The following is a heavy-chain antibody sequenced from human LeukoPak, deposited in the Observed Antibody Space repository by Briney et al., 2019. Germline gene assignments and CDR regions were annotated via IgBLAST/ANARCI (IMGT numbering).Heavy chain of an antibody. D-gene: IGHD5-18*01. V-gene: IGHV1-18*01. CDR1: GYIFTSYG. CDR2: ISPFNGNT. CDR3: ARDRVGGYTYGGNWFDP. J-gene: IGHJ5*02. Sequence: GASVKVSCKASGYIFTSYGISCVRQAPGQGFESMGWISPFNGNTKYVQKFQGRVTMTTDTSTSTAYLELRSLRSDDTAVYYCARDRVGGYTYGGNWFDPWGPGTLVTVSS.